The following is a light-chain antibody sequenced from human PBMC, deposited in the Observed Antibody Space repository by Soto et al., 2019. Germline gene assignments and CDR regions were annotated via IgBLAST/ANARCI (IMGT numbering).Light chain of an antibody. CDR2: DAS. J-gene: IGKJ4*01. CDR3: QQRSNWPST. Sequence: EIVLTQSPATLSLSPGERATLSCRASQSVSSYLAWYQQKPGQAPRLLIYDASNRATGIPARFSGSGSGTDFTLTISSLESEDFALYYCQQRSNWPSTFGGGTKVELK. CDR1: QSVSSY. V-gene: IGKV3-11*01.